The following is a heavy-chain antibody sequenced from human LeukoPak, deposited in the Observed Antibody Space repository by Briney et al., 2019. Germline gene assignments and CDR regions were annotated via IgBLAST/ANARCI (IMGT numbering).Heavy chain of an antibody. J-gene: IGHJ5*02. CDR1: AATFTIYA. CDR2: IIPIFGTA. V-gene: IGHV1-69*06. Sequence: SVTLSFTASAATFTIYAISWVRQAPGQGLEWMGRIIPIFGTANYAQKFQGRVTITADKSTSTAYMELSSLRSEDTAVYYCARDCSSTSCYAEYNWFDPWGQGTLVTVSS. CDR3: ARDCSSTSCYAEYNWFDP. D-gene: IGHD2-2*01.